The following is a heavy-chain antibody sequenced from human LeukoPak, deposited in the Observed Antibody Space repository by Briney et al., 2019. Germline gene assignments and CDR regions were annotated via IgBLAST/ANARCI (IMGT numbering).Heavy chain of an antibody. Sequence: GGSLRLSCAASGFTFSSYGMHWVRQAPGKGLEWGAVISYDGSNKYYADSVKGRFTISRDNSKNTLYLQMNSLRAEDTAVYYCAKDSVVDDYGDYPDYWGQGTLVTVSS. CDR2: ISYDGSNK. CDR3: AKDSVVDDYGDYPDY. J-gene: IGHJ4*02. V-gene: IGHV3-30*18. D-gene: IGHD4-17*01. CDR1: GFTFSSYG.